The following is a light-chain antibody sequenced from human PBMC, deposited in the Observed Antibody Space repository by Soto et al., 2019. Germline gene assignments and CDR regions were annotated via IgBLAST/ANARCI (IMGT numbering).Light chain of an antibody. V-gene: IGLV1-40*01. CDR2: GNS. CDR3: QSYDSSLRVV. J-gene: IGLJ2*01. CDR1: SSNIGAGYD. Sequence: QSVLTQPPSVSGVPGQRVTISCTGSSSNIGAGYDVHWYQQLPGTAPKLLIYGNSNRPSGVPVRFSGSKSGTSASLAITGLQAEDEADYFCQSYDSSLRVVFGGGTKLTVL.